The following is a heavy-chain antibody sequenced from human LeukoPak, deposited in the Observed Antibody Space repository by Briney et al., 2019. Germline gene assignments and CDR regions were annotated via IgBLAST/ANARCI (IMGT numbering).Heavy chain of an antibody. V-gene: IGHV4-34*01. J-gene: IGHJ3*02. D-gene: IGHD3-10*01. Sequence: LETLSLTCAVYGGSFSGYYWSWIRQPPGKGLEWIGEINHSGSTNYNPSLKSRVTISVDTSKNQFSLKLSSVTAADTAVYYCAKRRRITMVRGVLLSNAFDIWGQGTMVTVSS. CDR2: INHSGST. CDR3: AKRRRITMVRGVLLSNAFDI. CDR1: GGSFSGYY.